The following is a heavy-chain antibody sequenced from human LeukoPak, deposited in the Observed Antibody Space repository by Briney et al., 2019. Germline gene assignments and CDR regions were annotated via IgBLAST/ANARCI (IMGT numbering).Heavy chain of an antibody. J-gene: IGHJ4*02. V-gene: IGHV1-24*01. Sequence: ASVKVSCKVSGYTLSELSMHGVRQAPGKGLEWMGGFDPEDGETIYAQKFQGRVTMTEDTSTDTAYMELSSLRSEDTAVYYCATSIFGGYYFDYWGQGTLVTVSS. CDR3: ATSIFGGYYFDY. CDR2: FDPEDGET. CDR1: GYTLSELS. D-gene: IGHD3-3*01.